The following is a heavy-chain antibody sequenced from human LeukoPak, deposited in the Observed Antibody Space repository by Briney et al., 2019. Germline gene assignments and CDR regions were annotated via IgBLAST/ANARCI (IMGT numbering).Heavy chain of an antibody. CDR1: GGSISSSSYY. V-gene: IGHV4-39*01. CDR3: ARNMITFGGVIVILRAFDI. D-gene: IGHD3-16*02. J-gene: IGHJ3*02. CDR2: IYYSGST. Sequence: SETLSLTCTVSGGSISSSSYYWGWIRQPPGKGLEWIGSIYYSGSTYYNPSLKSRVTISVDTSKNQFSLKLSSVTAADTAVYYCARNMITFGGVIVILRAFDIWGQGTMVTVSS.